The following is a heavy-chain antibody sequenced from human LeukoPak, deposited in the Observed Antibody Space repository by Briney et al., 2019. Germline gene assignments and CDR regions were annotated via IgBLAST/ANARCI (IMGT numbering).Heavy chain of an antibody. CDR2: ISYDGSNK. D-gene: IGHD6-13*01. Sequence: GGSLRLSCAASGFTFSNYGMHWVRQAPGKGLEWVVVISYDGSNKYYADSVKGRFTISRDNSKNTLYLQMNSLRAEDTAVYYCAKVIGYSSSWPFDYWGQGTLVTVSS. CDR1: GFTFSNYG. J-gene: IGHJ4*02. V-gene: IGHV3-30*18. CDR3: AKVIGYSSSWPFDY.